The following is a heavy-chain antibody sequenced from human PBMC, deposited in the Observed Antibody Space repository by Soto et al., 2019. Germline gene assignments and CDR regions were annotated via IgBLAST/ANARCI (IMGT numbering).Heavy chain of an antibody. J-gene: IGHJ4*02. CDR3: ARGLLIAARPPHPPPFDY. CDR1: GYTFTSYG. Sequence: ASVKVSCKASGYTFTSYGIIWVRQAPGQGLEWMGWISAYNGNTNYAQKLQGRVTMTTDTSTSTAYMELSSLRSEDTAVYYCARGLLIAARPPHPPPFDYWGQGTLVTVSS. D-gene: IGHD6-6*01. V-gene: IGHV1-18*01. CDR2: ISAYNGNT.